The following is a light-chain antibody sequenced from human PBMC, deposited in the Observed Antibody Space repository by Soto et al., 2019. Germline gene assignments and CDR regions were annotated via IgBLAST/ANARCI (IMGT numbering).Light chain of an antibody. Sequence: EIVLTQSPGTLSLSPGERATLSCRASQSVSSSYLAWYQQKPGQAPRLLIYGASSRATGIPDRFSGSGSGTDFTLTSSTLEPEGCAMYYSQQYGSAPYTFGPGTKLELK. V-gene: IGKV3-20*01. J-gene: IGKJ2*01. CDR3: QQYGSAPYT. CDR1: QSVSSSY. CDR2: GAS.